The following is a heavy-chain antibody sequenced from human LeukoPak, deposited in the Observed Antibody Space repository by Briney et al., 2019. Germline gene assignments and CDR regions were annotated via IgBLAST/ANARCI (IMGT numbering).Heavy chain of an antibody. V-gene: IGHV4-61*02. Sequence: PSQTLSLTCTVSGGSISSGSYYWSWIRQPAGKGLEWIGRIYTSGSTNYNPSLKSRVTISVDTSKNQFSLKLSSVTAADTAVYYCARDPSIAVAGIYGMDVWGQGITVTVSS. D-gene: IGHD6-19*01. J-gene: IGHJ6*02. CDR1: GGSISSGSYY. CDR3: ARDPSIAVAGIYGMDV. CDR2: IYTSGST.